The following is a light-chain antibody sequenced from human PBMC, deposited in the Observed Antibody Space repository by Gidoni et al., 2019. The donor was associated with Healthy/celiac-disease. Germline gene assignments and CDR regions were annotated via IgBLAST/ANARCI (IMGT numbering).Light chain of an antibody. CDR2: EVS. V-gene: IGLV2-14*01. Sequence: QSALTQPASVSGSPRQSFTISCTGTTSDVVGYNYVSWYQQHPGTAPKLMIYEVSNRPSGVSNRFSGSKSGNTASLTISGLQADDEADYYCSSYTSSSTPYVFGTGTKVTVL. CDR1: TSDVVGYNY. CDR3: SSYTSSSTPYV. J-gene: IGLJ1*01.